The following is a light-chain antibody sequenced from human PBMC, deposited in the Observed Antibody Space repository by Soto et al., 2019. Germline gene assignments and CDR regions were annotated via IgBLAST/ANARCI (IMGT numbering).Light chain of an antibody. V-gene: IGKV1-39*01. Sequence: DIQMTQSPSSLSAFVGDRVTITCRASQSINSYLNWYQQKPGKAPKLLIYAASSLHSGFPSRFRGSGSGTYCTITISGLQPEDFATYYCQQTYSTLGKTFGQGTKVEIK. CDR2: AAS. CDR3: QQTYSTLGKT. J-gene: IGKJ1*01. CDR1: QSINSY.